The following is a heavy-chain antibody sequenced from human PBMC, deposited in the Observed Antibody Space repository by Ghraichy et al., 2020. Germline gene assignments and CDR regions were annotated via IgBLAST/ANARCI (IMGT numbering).Heavy chain of an antibody. CDR3: ARWTFGDYGKTQY. CDR2: VSHSGHT. V-gene: IGHV4-34*01. D-gene: IGHD4-17*01. Sequence: SETLSLTCAVYGGSFSKYYWSWIRQPPGKGLEWIGEVSHSGHTTYTPSLASRVTVSVDTSKNQLSLKLNSVTAADTAVYFCARWTFGDYGKTQYWGQGTLGSVAS. CDR1: GGSFSKYY. J-gene: IGHJ4*02.